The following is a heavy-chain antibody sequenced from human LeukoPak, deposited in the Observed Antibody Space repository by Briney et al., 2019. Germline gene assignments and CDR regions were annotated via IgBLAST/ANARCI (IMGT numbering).Heavy chain of an antibody. CDR3: ARRGLYYGSGSYYTGFGYYGMDV. CDR1: GGSISSYY. CDR2: IYYGGST. Sequence: SETLSLTCTVSGGSISSYYWSWIRQPPGKGLEWIGYIYYGGSTNYNPSLKSRVTISVDTSKNQFSLKLSSVTAADTAVYYCARRGLYYGSGSYYTGFGYYGMDVWGKGTTVTVSS. J-gene: IGHJ6*04. V-gene: IGHV4-59*01. D-gene: IGHD3-10*01.